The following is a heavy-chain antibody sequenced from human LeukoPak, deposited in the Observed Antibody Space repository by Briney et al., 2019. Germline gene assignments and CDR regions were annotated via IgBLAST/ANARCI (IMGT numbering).Heavy chain of an antibody. CDR2: ISYDGSNK. CDR1: GFTFSSHG. D-gene: IGHD6-13*01. V-gene: IGHV3-30*18. J-gene: IGHJ4*02. Sequence: GGSLRLSCAASGFTFSSHGMHWVRQAPGKGLEWVAVISYDGSNKYYADSVKGRFTISRDNSKNTLYLQMNSLRAEDTAEYYCAKELAAAGFDYWGQGTLVTVSS. CDR3: AKELAAAGFDY.